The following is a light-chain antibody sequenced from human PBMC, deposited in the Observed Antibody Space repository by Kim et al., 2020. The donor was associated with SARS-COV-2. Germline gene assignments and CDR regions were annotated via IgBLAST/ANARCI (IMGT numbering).Light chain of an antibody. CDR2: SDN. CDR1: NSNIGNNP. V-gene: IGLV1-44*01. CDR3: AAWDDTLKGWV. Sequence: GQRFPIYCSGSNSNIGNNPINWFQQFPGTAPKLLIYSDNQRPSGVPDRFSGSKSGTSASLAISGLQSEDEADFYCAAWDDTLKGWVFGGGTQLTVL. J-gene: IGLJ3*02.